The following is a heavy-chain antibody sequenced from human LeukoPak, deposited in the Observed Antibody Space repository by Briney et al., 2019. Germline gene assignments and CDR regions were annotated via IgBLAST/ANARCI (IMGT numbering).Heavy chain of an antibody. CDR1: GYSISSGYY. D-gene: IGHD4-17*01. Sequence: SETLSLTCAVSGYSISSGYYWGWIRQPPGKGLDWIASMYHSGSTYYNPSLKSRVTISVDTSKNQFSLRLSSVTAADTAVYYCARDPLNDYGDYGGDYWGQGALVTVSS. CDR2: MYHSGST. CDR3: ARDPLNDYGDYGGDY. J-gene: IGHJ4*02. V-gene: IGHV4-38-2*02.